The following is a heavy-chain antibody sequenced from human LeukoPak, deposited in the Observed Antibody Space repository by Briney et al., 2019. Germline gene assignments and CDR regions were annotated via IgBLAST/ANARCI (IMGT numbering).Heavy chain of an antibody. CDR3: ATGRYYDNVWGSYRPSFDF. V-gene: IGHV4-59*08. D-gene: IGHD3-16*02. J-gene: IGHJ4*02. CDR1: GGFIIGYY. CDR2: IDYSGST. Sequence: SETLSLTCTASGGFIIGYYWSWIRQPPGKGLEWIGYIDYSGSTNYNPSLKSRVTISIDTSKNQFSLKLSSVTAADTAVYHCATGRYYDNVWGSYRPSFDFWGQGTLATVSS.